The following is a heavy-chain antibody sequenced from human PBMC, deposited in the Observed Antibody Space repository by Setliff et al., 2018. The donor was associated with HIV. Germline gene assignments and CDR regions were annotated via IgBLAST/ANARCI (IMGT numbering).Heavy chain of an antibody. CDR3: ARGYSYGYRIDY. CDR1: GYKFTNYW. J-gene: IGHJ4*02. Sequence: PGESLKISCKGSGYKFTNYWIGWVRQMPGKGLEWMGIIYPADSDTRYSPSFQGQVTLSADKSITTVYLQWSSLEAPDTAVYYCARGYSYGYRIDYWGQGTLVTVSS. CDR2: IYPADSDT. D-gene: IGHD5-18*01. V-gene: IGHV5-51*01.